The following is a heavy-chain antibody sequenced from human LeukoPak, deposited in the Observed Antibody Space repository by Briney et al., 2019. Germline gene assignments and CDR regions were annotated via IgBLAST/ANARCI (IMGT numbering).Heavy chain of an antibody. V-gene: IGHV1-2*02. J-gene: IGHJ5*02. CDR3: ARGGAMATTRNRFDP. D-gene: IGHD5-24*01. CDR2: INPNSGGT. Sequence: GASLKVSCTASGYTFTDYYIHWVRQAPGQGLEWMGWINPNSGGTNYAQKLEGRVTLSRDTSISTVYMELTSLISDDTALYYCARGGAMATTRNRFDPWGQGTLVTVSS. CDR1: GYTFTDYY.